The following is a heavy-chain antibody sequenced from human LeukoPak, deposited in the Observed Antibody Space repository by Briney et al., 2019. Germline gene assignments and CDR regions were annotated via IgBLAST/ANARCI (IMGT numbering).Heavy chain of an antibody. CDR1: GFTFSSYW. J-gene: IGHJ3*02. Sequence: PGGSLRLSCTASGFTFSSYWMHWVRQDAGKGLVWVSRINTDGSITSYADSVKGRFTVSRDNAKNSLYLQMNSLRAEDTAVYYCARDRAVGWNTLNHGFDIWGQGTMVTVSS. CDR2: INTDGSIT. V-gene: IGHV3-74*01. D-gene: IGHD1/OR15-1a*01. CDR3: ARDRAVGWNTLNHGFDI.